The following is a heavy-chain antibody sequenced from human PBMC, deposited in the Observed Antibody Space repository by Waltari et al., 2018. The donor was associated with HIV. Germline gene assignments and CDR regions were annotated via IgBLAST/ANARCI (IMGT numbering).Heavy chain of an antibody. Sequence: EVQLVESGGGLVQPGGSLRLSCAASGFTFSSYWMHWVRQAPGKGLVWVSRINSDGGSTNYAVSVKGRFTISRDNAKNTVYLQMNSLRAEDTALYYCASLYNYVWGSPPPFDYWGQGTLVTVSS. CDR2: INSDGGST. D-gene: IGHD3-16*01. J-gene: IGHJ4*02. CDR3: ASLYNYVWGSPPPFDY. CDR1: GFTFSSYW. V-gene: IGHV3-74*01.